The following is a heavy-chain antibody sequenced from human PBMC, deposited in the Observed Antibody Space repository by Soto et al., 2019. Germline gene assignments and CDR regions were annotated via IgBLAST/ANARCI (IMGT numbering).Heavy chain of an antibody. J-gene: IGHJ4*02. V-gene: IGHV4-31*03. Sequence: QVQLQESGPGLVKPSQTLSLTCSISGGSITSGGYYWSWIRQHPGKGLEWIGYIYYSGSTYYNPSLKSRLVISVGTSKHQFSLKLTSVTDADTAVYYCARHRRRLWGSSRPPFDYWGQGPVVTVFS. D-gene: IGHD3-16*02. CDR1: GGSITSGGYY. CDR3: ARHRRRLWGSSRPPFDY. CDR2: IYYSGST.